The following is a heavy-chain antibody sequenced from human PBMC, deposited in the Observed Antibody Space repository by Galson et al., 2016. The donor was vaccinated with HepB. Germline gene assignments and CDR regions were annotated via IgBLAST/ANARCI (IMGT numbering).Heavy chain of an antibody. Sequence: QSGAEVKKPGESLQISCKGSGYRFANYWIGWVRQMPGKGLESMGIVYPGNSEIRYSPSFQGLVTISADKSITTVYLQWNSLKASDSAIYYCARHECRGSDCFSAYDFWGQGTVVTVSS. CDR1: GYRFANYW. J-gene: IGHJ3*01. D-gene: IGHD2-21*02. V-gene: IGHV5-51*01. CDR3: ARHECRGSDCFSAYDF. CDR2: VYPGNSEI.